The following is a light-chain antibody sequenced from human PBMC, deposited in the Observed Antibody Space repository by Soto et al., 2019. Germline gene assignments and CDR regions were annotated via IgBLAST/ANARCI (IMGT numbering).Light chain of an antibody. CDR3: QQYNNWPPYT. CDR2: AAS. V-gene: IGKV3-15*01. Sequence: IVMTQSPATLSVSPGEGATLSCRASQSVYSNLAWYQQKPGQAPRLLIYAASTRASDIPARFSGGGSGTEFTLTISSLQSEDFAVYYCQQYNNWPPYTFGQGTKLEIQ. CDR1: QSVYSN. J-gene: IGKJ2*01.